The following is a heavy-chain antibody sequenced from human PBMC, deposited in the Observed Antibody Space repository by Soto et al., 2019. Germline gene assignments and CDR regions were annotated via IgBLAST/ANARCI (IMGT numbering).Heavy chain of an antibody. J-gene: IGHJ4*02. CDR1: GLTFSNYW. CDR3: ARPARECSSPGCAN. CDR2: INRDGSET. V-gene: IGHV3-7*01. D-gene: IGHD2-2*01. Sequence: EVQLVESGGGLVQPGGSLRLSCVVSGLTFSNYWMSWVRQAPVKGLEWVANINRDGSETYYVDSVKGRFTISRDNIKNSLYLQMTSLRAEDTAVYYCARPARECSSPGCANWGQGTLVTVSS.